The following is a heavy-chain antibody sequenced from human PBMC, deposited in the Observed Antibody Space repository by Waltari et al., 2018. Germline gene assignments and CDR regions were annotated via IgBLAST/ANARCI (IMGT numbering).Heavy chain of an antibody. D-gene: IGHD3-10*01. Sequence: QVQLVQSGAEVKKPGSSVKVSCKASGGTFSSYTISWVRQAPGQGLEWMGRIIPILGIANYEQKFQGRVTITADKSTSTAYMELSSLRSEDTAVYYCARMRRGVNNWFDPWGQGTLVTVSS. CDR2: IIPILGIA. V-gene: IGHV1-69*02. CDR3: ARMRRGVNNWFDP. CDR1: GGTFSSYT. J-gene: IGHJ5*02.